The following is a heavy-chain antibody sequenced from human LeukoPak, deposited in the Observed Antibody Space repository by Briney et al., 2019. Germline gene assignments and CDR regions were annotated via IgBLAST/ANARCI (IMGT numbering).Heavy chain of an antibody. CDR2: MNPNSGNT. CDR1: RYTFTSYD. Sequence: ASLKVSCKASRYTFTSYDINWVRQAPGQGLEWMGWMNPNSGNTGYEQKFQGRVIMTRDTSISTAYMELTSLRSEDTAVYYCARVPSLGYCSAGSCYRFDFWGQGTLVTVSS. V-gene: IGHV1-8*02. J-gene: IGHJ4*02. D-gene: IGHD2-15*01. CDR3: ARVPSLGYCSAGSCYRFDF.